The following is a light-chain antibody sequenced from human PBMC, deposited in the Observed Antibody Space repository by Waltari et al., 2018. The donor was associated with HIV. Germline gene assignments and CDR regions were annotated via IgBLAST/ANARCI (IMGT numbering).Light chain of an antibody. V-gene: IGLV1-47*01. CDR3: AAWDDSLSGYV. Sequence: QSVLTQPPSASGTPGQRVTISCSGSSSNIGSNYVYWYQQLPGTAPKLLIFRNNQRPSGVPDRFSGSKSDTSASLAISGLRSEDEAEYYCAAWDDSLSGYVFGTGTKVTVL. CDR2: RNN. CDR1: SSNIGSNY. J-gene: IGLJ1*01.